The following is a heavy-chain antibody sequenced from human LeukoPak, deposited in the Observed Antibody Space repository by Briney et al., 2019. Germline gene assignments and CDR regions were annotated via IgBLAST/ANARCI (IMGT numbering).Heavy chain of an antibody. CDR3: AKSGSIWSIAAAGSYFDY. CDR1: GFIFNNYA. V-gene: IGHV3-9*01. CDR2: ISWNSGSI. D-gene: IGHD6-13*01. Sequence: GGSLRLSCAGSGFIFNNYAMHWVRQPPGKGLEWVSGISWNSGSIDYADSVKGRFTISRDNSKNTLYLQMNSLRAEDTAVYYCAKSGSIWSIAAAGSYFDYWGQGTLVTVSS. J-gene: IGHJ4*02.